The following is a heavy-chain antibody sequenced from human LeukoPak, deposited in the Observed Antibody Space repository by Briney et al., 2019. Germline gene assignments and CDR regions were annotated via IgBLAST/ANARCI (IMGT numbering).Heavy chain of an antibody. CDR3: ARGHSIEPYYYYYYMDV. J-gene: IGHJ6*03. Sequence: TTSETLSLTCTVSGYSISSGYYWGWIRQPPGKGLEWIGSIYHSGSTYYNPSLKSRVTISVDTSKNQFSLKLSSVTAADTAVYYCARGHSIEPYYYYYYMDVWGKGTTVTVSS. D-gene: IGHD4-11*01. CDR1: GYSISSGYY. CDR2: IYHSGST. V-gene: IGHV4-38-2*02.